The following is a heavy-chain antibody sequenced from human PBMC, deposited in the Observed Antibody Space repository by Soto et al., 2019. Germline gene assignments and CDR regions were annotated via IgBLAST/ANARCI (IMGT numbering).Heavy chain of an antibody. CDR1: GFTFSSHA. J-gene: IGHJ3*02. CDR2: ISYDGSNK. Sequence: GGSLRLSCAASGFTFSSHAMHWVRQAPGKGLEWVAVISYDGSNKYYADSVKGRFTISRDNSKNTLYLQMNGLRAEDTAVYYCARDSRRLPYDAFDIWGRGTMVTVSS. CDR3: ARDSRRLPYDAFDI. V-gene: IGHV3-30-3*01. D-gene: IGHD5-12*01.